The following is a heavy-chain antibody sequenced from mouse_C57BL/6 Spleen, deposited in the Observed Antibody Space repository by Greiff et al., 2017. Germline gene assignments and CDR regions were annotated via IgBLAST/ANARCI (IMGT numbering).Heavy chain of an antibody. V-gene: IGHV1-80*01. CDR2: IYPGDGDT. J-gene: IGHJ3*01. D-gene: IGHD1-1*01. CDR1: GYAFSSYW. CDR3: AREGHYGSSSWFAY. Sequence: VQLQQSGAELVKPGASVKISCKASGYAFSSYWMHWVKQRPGKGLEWIGQIYPGDGDTNYNGKFKGKATLTADKSSSTAYMQLSSLTSEDSAVYFCAREGHYGSSSWFAYWGQGTLVTVSA.